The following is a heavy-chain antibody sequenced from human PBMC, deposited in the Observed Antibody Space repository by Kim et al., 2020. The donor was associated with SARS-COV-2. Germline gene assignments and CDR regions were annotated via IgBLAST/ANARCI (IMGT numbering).Heavy chain of an antibody. CDR1: GFTVTDYW. D-gene: IGHD4-4*01. CDR2: IRSGGTCI. V-gene: IGHV3-74*01. Sequence: GGSLRLSCATSGFTVTDYWMHWVRQAPWKGLVWVSRIRSGGTCISYADSVKGRFTISRDNVNNTLYLQMNNLRAEDTALYYCTSDTVLYGLDVWGQGTPVTVSS. CDR3: TSDTVLYGLDV. J-gene: IGHJ6*02.